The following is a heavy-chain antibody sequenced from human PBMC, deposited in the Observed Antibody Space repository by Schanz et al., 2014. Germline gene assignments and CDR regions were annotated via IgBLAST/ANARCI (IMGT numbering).Heavy chain of an antibody. J-gene: IGHJ4*02. CDR1: GFTVSSNY. Sequence: EVQLVESGGGMVQPGGSLRLSCAASGFTVSSNYMSWVRQAPGKGLEWVSITYSGGSTYYADSVKGRFTISRDNSKNTVYLQMSSLRAEDTAVYYCVKDDRGDVVVVAANYWGQGAQVIVSS. CDR2: TYSGGST. CDR3: VKDDRGDVVVVAANY. V-gene: IGHV3-66*01. D-gene: IGHD2-15*01.